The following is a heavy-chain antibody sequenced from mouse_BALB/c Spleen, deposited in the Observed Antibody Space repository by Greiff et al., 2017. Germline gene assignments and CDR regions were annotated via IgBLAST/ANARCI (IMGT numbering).Heavy chain of an antibody. Sequence: QVQLKQSGAELVKPGASVKLSCKASGYTFTSYYMYWVKQRPGQGLEWIGEINPSNGGTNFNEKFKSKATLTVDKSSSTAYMQLSSLTSEDSAVYYCTRWNYGSSGFAYWGQGTLVTVSA. D-gene: IGHD1-1*01. J-gene: IGHJ3*01. CDR1: GYTFTSYY. CDR2: INPSNGGT. V-gene: IGHV1S81*02. CDR3: TRWNYGSSGFAY.